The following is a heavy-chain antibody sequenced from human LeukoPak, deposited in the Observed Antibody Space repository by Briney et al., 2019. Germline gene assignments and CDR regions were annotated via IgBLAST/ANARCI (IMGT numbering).Heavy chain of an antibody. J-gene: IGHJ4*02. CDR2: IRSKAYGGTT. D-gene: IGHD2-2*01. V-gene: IGHV3-49*04. Sequence: SPRLSCTASGFTFGDYAMSWVRQAPGKGLEWVGFIRSKAYGGTTEYAASVKGRFTISRDDSKSIAYLQLNSLKTEDTAVYYCTRIGTSGGEFDYWGQGTLVTVSS. CDR3: TRIGTSGGEFDY. CDR1: GFTFGDYA.